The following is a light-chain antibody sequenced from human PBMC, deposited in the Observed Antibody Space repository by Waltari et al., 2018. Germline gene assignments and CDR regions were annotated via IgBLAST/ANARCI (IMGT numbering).Light chain of an antibody. CDR2: DAS. V-gene: IGKV3-20*01. Sequence: DIFLTQSPGILSLSPGEGATLSCRASQSISRFLAWYQQKPGQAPRLLIYDASTRATGIPDRFSGSGSGTDFSLTISRLEPEDFAVYYCQKYGTLPATFGQGTKVEIK. CDR1: QSISRF. J-gene: IGKJ1*01. CDR3: QKYGTLPAT.